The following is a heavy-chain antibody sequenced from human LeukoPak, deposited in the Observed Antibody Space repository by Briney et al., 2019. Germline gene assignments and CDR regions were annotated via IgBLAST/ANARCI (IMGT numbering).Heavy chain of an antibody. V-gene: IGHV4-59*01. D-gene: IGHD1-1*01. CDR3: AREGTAGTSLNWFDP. Sequence: SETLSLTCTVSGGSISSYFWNWIRQPPGKALEWIGYIYYSGSTNYNPSLKSRVTISVDTSKNQFSLKLSSVPAADTAVYYCAREGTAGTSLNWFDPWGQGTLVTVSS. CDR1: GGSISSYF. J-gene: IGHJ5*02. CDR2: IYYSGST.